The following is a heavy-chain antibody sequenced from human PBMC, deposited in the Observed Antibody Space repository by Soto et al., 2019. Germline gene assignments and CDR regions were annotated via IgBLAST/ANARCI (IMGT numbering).Heavy chain of an antibody. D-gene: IGHD5-18*01. CDR3: ANLPAMVLPGAFDI. V-gene: IGHV3-13*04. J-gene: IGHJ3*02. CDR1: GFTFSSYD. Sequence: PGGSLRLSCAASGFTFSSYDMHWVRQATGKGLEWVSAIGTAGDTYYPGSVKGRFTISRENAKNSLYLQMNSLRAEDTAVYYCANLPAMVLPGAFDIWGQGTMVTVSS. CDR2: IGTAGDT.